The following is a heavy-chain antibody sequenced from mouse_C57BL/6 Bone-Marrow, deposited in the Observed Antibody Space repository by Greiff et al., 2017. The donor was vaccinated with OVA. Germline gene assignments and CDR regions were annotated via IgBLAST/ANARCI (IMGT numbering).Heavy chain of an antibody. J-gene: IGHJ4*01. CDR3: AREFFYYYDAMDY. V-gene: IGHV1-69*01. Sequence: QVQLQQPGAELVMPGASVKLSCKASGYTFTSYWMHWVKQRPGPGLEWIGEIDPSDSYTNYNQKFKGKSTLTVDKSSSTAYMQLSSLTSEDSAVYYCAREFFYYYDAMDYWGQGTSVTVSS. CDR1: GYTFTSYW. D-gene: IGHD1-1*01. CDR2: IDPSDSYT.